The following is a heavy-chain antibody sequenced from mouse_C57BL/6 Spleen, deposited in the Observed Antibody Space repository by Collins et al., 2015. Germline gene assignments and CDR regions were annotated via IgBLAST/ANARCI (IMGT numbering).Heavy chain of an antibody. Sequence: QVQLQQPGAELVKPGASVKISCKASGNAFSSYWMNWVKQRPGKGLEWIGQIYPGDGDIKYNGKFKGKATLTADKSSSTAYMQLSSLTSEDSAVYFCARYGPYGYFDVWGTGTTVTVSS. V-gene: IGHV1-80*01. CDR1: GNAFSSYW. J-gene: IGHJ1*03. CDR3: ARYGPYGYFDV. D-gene: IGHD1-1*02. CDR2: IYPGDGDI.